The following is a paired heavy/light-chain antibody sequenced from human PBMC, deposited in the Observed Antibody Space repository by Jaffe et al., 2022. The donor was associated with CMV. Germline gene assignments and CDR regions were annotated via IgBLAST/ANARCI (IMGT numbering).Heavy chain of an antibody. CDR3: ARPTYYYDSSGYYGGWFDP. CDR1: GGTFSSYA. V-gene: IGHV1-69*09. Sequence: QVQLVQSGAEVKKPGSSVKVSCKASGGTFSSYAISWVRQAPGQGLEWMGRIIPILGIANYAQKFQGRVTITADKSTSTAYMELSSLRSEDTAVYYCARPTYYYDSSGYYGGWFDPWGQGTLVTVSS. CDR2: IIPILGIA. D-gene: IGHD3-22*01. J-gene: IGHJ5*02.
Light chain of an antibody. CDR2: GAS. V-gene: IGKV3-20*01. J-gene: IGKJ1*01. CDR3: QQYGSSPET. CDR1: QSVSSSY. Sequence: EIVLTQSPGTLSLSPGERATLSCRASQSVSSSYLAWYQQKPGQAPRLLIYGASSRATGIPDRFSGSGSGTDFTLTISRLEPEDFAVYYCQQYGSSPETFGQGTKVEIK.